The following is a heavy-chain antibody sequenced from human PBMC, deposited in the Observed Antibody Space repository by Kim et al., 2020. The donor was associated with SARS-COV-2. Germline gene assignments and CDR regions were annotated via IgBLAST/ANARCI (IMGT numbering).Heavy chain of an antibody. Sequence: GESLKISCKGSGYSFTSYWIGWVRQMPGKGLEWMGIIYPGDSDTRYSPSFQGQVTISADKSISTAYLQWSSLKASDTAMYYCARLKGRLLPRWLEYYFDYWGQGTLVTVSS. J-gene: IGHJ4*02. CDR2: IYPGDSDT. V-gene: IGHV5-51*01. D-gene: IGHD3-22*01. CDR3: ARLKGRLLPRWLEYYFDY. CDR1: GYSFTSYW.